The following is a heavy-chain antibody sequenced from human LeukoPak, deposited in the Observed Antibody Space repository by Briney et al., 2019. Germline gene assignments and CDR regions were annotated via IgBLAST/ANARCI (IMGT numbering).Heavy chain of an antibody. J-gene: IGHJ6*03. CDR2: IIPIFGTA. V-gene: IGHV1-69*13. CDR1: GGTFSSYA. D-gene: IGHD2-2*01. Sequence: AASVNVSCKASGGTFSSYAISWVRQAPGQGLEWMGGIIPIFGTANYAQKFQGRVTITADESTSTAYKELSSLRSEDTAVYYCARVCSSTSCYPYGTTYYYFYMEFWRKGTTVTVSS. CDR3: ARVCSSTSCYPYGTTYYYFYMEF.